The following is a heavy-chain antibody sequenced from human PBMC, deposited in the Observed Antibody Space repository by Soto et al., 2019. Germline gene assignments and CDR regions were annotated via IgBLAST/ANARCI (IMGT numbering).Heavy chain of an antibody. D-gene: IGHD6-13*01. CDR1: GFTFSSSE. CDR2: ITGSGSTT. Sequence: EVQLVESGGGLVQPGGSLRLSCAASGFTFSSSEMNWVRQAPGRGLEWVSYITGSGSTTYYADSVKGRFTISRDSARNSLYLQMNSLRVEDTAIYYCARDPGVGAAAGPWGQGTLVTVSS. J-gene: IGHJ5*02. CDR3: ARDPGVGAAAGP. V-gene: IGHV3-48*03.